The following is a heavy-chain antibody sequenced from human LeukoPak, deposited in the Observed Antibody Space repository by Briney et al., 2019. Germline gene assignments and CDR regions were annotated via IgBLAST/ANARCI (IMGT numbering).Heavy chain of an antibody. J-gene: IGHJ4*02. CDR3: ARERDWNDYSSDY. V-gene: IGHV4-4*07. D-gene: IGHD1-1*01. CDR2: IYTSGST. Sequence: SETLSLTCTVSGGSISSYYWSWIRQPAGKGLEWIRRIYTSGSTNYNPSLKSRVTISVDKSKNQFSLKLSSVTAADTAVYYCARERDWNDYSSDYWGQGTLVTVSS. CDR1: GGSISSYY.